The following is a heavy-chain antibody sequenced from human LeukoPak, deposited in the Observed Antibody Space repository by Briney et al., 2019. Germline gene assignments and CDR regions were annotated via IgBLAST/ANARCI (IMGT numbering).Heavy chain of an antibody. CDR2: INHNGNVN. CDR1: GFTFSSYW. CDR3: ARVGGPEYYDFWSGYYSTSYFDY. Sequence: GGSLRLSCAASGFTFSSYWMNWARQAPGKGLEWVASINHNGNVNYYVDSVKGRFTISRDNAKNSLYLQMNSLRAEDTAVYYCARVGGPEYYDFWSGYYSTSYFDYWGQGTLVTVSS. V-gene: IGHV3-7*01. J-gene: IGHJ4*02. D-gene: IGHD3-3*01.